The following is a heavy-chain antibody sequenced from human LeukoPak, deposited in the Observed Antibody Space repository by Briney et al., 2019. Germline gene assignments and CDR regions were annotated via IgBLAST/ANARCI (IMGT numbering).Heavy chain of an antibody. V-gene: IGHV1-2*04. CDR2: INPNSGGT. D-gene: IGHD2-21*01. Sequence: ASVKVSCKASGYSFTSNYIHWVRQAPGQGLEWMGWINPNSGGTNYAQKFQGWVTMTRDTSISTAYMELSRLRSDDTAVYYCARSGDRSYYGMDVWGQGTTVTVSS. CDR3: ARSGDRSYYGMDV. J-gene: IGHJ6*02. CDR1: GYSFTSNY.